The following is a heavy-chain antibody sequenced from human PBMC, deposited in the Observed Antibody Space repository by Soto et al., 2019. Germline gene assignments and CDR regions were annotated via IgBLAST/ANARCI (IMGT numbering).Heavy chain of an antibody. J-gene: IGHJ4*02. V-gene: IGHV3-23*04. CDR1: GFTFSNYA. D-gene: IGHD3-10*01. CDR2: ISGSGGST. CDR3: AKSGFFGDDY. Sequence: EVQLVESGGGLVKPGGSLRLSCAASGFTFSNYAMSWVRQAPGKGLDWVSTISGSGGSTYYADSVKGRFTISRDNSKNTLYVQMNSLRAEDTAVYYCAKSGFFGDDYWGQGTLVAVSS.